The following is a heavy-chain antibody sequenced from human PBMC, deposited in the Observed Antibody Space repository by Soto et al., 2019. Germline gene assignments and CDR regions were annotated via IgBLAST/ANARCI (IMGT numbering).Heavy chain of an antibody. V-gene: IGHV3-21*06. CDR1: GFTFSTYN. CDR3: ARAPLYYYYGMDV. J-gene: IGHJ6*02. CDR2: ISGNSHYI. Sequence: EVKLVESGGGLVKPGGSLRLSCAASGFTFSTYNMAWVRQAPGKGLEWVSYISGNSHYIYYADSVKGRLTISRDNANNSLYLQMNSLRAEDTALYYCARAPLYYYYGMDVWGQGTTVTVSS.